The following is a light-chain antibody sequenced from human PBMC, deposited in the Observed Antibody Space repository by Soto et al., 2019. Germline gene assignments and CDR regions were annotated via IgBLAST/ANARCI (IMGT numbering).Light chain of an antibody. Sequence: QSVLTQPPSASGTPGQRVTISCSGSSSNIGSNPVSWYQHLPGTAPQVLIFTNNQRPSGVPDRVSGSKSGTSASLAISGLRSEDEAHYYCAAWDDSLEGVVLGGGTQLTVL. CDR1: SSNIGSNP. CDR2: TNN. V-gene: IGLV1-44*01. J-gene: IGLJ7*01. CDR3: AAWDDSLEGVV.